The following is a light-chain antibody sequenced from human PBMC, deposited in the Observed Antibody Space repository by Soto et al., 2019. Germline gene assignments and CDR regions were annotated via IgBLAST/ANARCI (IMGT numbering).Light chain of an antibody. CDR1: QSVSSSY. CDR2: GAS. J-gene: IGKJ1*01. V-gene: IGKV3-20*01. CDR3: QQYGSSPWT. Sequence: EILLTQSPGTLSLSPGERATLSCRASQSVSSSYLAWYQQKHGQAPRLLIYGASSRDTGIPDRFSGSGSGTDCTLTISSLEPEDFSVYYCQQYGSSPWTFGQGTKVDIK.